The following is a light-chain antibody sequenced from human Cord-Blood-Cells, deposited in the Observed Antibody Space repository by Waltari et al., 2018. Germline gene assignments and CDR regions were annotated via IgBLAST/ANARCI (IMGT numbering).Light chain of an antibody. CDR2: YDS. Sequence: SYVLTQPPSVSVAPGKTARITCGGNNIGSKSVHWYQQKPGQAPVLVIYYDSDRPSGIPERCAGSNSGNTATLTISRVEAGDEADYYCQVWDSSSDHNVVFGGGTKLTVL. V-gene: IGLV3-21*04. J-gene: IGLJ2*01. CDR1: NIGSKS. CDR3: QVWDSSSDHNVV.